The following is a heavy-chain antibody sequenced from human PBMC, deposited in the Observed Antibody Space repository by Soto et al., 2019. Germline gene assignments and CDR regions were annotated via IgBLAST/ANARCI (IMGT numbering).Heavy chain of an antibody. CDR3: ATADGSMGDPDAFDI. D-gene: IGHD1-26*01. Sequence: QVQLVQSGAEVKKPGASVKVSCKDSGYTLTELSMHCVRQAHGKGLEWMGGFDPEDGETSNEQKFQGRVTMPEDTSTDTAYMELSSLRSEVTSVNYCATADGSMGDPDAFDIWGQGTMVTVSS. CDR1: GYTLTELS. CDR2: FDPEDGET. V-gene: IGHV1-24*01. J-gene: IGHJ3*02.